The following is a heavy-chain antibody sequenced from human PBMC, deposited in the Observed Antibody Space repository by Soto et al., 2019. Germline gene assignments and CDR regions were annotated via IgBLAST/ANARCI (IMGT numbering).Heavy chain of an antibody. V-gene: IGHV3-72*01. CDR3: AREVEVSGSDPRLYYYYGMDV. CDR1: GFTFSDHY. J-gene: IGHJ6*02. Sequence: GGSLRLSCAASGFTFSDHYMDWVRQAPGKGLEWVGRTRNKANSYTTEYAASVKGRFTISRDDSKNSLNLKMNSLKTEDTAVYYCAREVEVSGSDPRLYYYYGMDVWGQGTTVTVSS. CDR2: TRNKANSYTT. D-gene: IGHD1-26*01.